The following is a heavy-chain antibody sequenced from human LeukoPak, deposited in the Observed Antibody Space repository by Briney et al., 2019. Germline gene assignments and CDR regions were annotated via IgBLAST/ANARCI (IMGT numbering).Heavy chain of an antibody. V-gene: IGHV3-30*04. Sequence: GGSLRLSCAASGFTFSSYAMHWVRQAPGKGLEWVVVISYDGSNKYYADSVKGRFTISRDNSKNTLYLQMNSLRAEDTAVYYCARDLKLFDYWGQGTLVTVPS. CDR2: ISYDGSNK. J-gene: IGHJ4*02. CDR1: GFTFSSYA. CDR3: ARDLKLFDY.